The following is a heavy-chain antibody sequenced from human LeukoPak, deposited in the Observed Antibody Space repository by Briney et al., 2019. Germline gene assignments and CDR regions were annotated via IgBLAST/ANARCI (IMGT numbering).Heavy chain of an antibody. CDR1: GFTVSSNC. CDR2: IYSGGST. J-gene: IGHJ4*02. D-gene: IGHD3-9*01. V-gene: IGHV3-66*01. CDR3: AREATLSGILTGYPTFDY. Sequence: GGSLRLSCAASGFTVSSNCMSWVRQAPGKGLEWVSVIYSGGSTYYADSVKGRFTISRDNSKNTLYLQMNSLRAEDTAVCYCAREATLSGILTGYPTFDYWGQGTLVTVSS.